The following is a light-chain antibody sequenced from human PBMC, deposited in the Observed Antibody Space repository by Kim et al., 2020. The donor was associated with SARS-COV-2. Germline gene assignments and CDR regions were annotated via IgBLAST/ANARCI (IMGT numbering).Light chain of an antibody. J-gene: IGLJ3*02. CDR1: SSNSGAGSD. V-gene: IGLV1-40*01. CDR2: GNN. Sequence: QGFTISGPGSSSNSGAGSDVHWYQQLPGTAPRLLIFGNNNRPSGVPDRFSGSKSGTSASLAITGLQAEDESAYYCQSYDNSLSVWVFGGGTQLTVL. CDR3: QSYDNSLSVWV.